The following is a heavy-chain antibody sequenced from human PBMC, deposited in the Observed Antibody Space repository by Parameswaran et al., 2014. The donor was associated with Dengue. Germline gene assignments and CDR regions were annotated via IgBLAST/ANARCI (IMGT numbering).Heavy chain of an antibody. CDR3: ARVPHGMDV. Sequence: WIRQPPGKGLEWIGYIYYSGSTYYNPSLKSRVTISVDTSKNQFSLKLSSVTAADTAVYYCARVPHGMDVWGQGTTVTVSS. J-gene: IGHJ6*02. CDR2: IYYSGST. V-gene: IGHV4-30-4*01.